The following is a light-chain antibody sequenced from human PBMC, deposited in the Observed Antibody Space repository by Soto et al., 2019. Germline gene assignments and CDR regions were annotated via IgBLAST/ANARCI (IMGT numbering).Light chain of an antibody. CDR2: SNN. CDR3: AAWDDSLNGNYV. V-gene: IGLV1-44*01. Sequence: QSALTQPPSASGTPGQRVTISCSGSSSNIGSNTVNWYQQLPGTAPKLLIYSNNQRPSGVPDRLSGSKSGTSAPLAISGLQSEDEADYYCAAWDDSLNGNYVFGTGTKVTVL. CDR1: SSNIGSNT. J-gene: IGLJ1*01.